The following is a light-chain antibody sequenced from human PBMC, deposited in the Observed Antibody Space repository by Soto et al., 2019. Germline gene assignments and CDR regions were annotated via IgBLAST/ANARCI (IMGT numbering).Light chain of an antibody. CDR1: QSVVSN. Sequence: EIVMTQSPATLSVSPGETATLSSRASQSVVSNLAGYQQKPGQAPRLLIYDTSARATGIPARFSGWGSETVFTLTISGLQSEDFAVYYCQQYTKWPPYTFGRGTRLEVK. CDR2: DTS. J-gene: IGKJ2*01. CDR3: QQYTKWPPYT. V-gene: IGKV3-15*01.